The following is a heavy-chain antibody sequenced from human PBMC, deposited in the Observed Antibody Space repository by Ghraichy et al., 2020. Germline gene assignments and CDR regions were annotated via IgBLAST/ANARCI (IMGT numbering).Heavy chain of an antibody. D-gene: IGHD2-15*01. J-gene: IGHJ4*02. CDR3: AHSSRYCSGGSCYHFDC. V-gene: IGHV2-5*01. Sequence: SGPTLVKPTQTLTLTCTFSGFSLSTSGVGVGWIRQPPGKALEWLALIYWNDDKRYSPSLKSRLTITKDTSKNQVVLTMTNMDHVDTATYYCAHSSRYCSGGSCYHFDCWVQGTLVTVSS. CDR1: GFSLSTSGVG. CDR2: IYWNDDK.